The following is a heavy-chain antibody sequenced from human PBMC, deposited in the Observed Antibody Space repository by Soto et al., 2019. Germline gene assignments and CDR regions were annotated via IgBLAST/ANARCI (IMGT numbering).Heavy chain of an antibody. V-gene: IGHV3-66*01. CDR3: ARVIGATVTTDYYYYYMDV. Sequence: GGSLRLSCAASGFTVSSNYMSWVRQAPGKGLEWVSVIYSGGSTYYADSVKGRFTISRDNSKNTLYLQMNSLRAEDTAVYYCARVIGATVTTDYYYYYMDVWGKGTTVTVSS. CDR1: GFTVSSNY. J-gene: IGHJ6*03. CDR2: IYSGGST. D-gene: IGHD4-17*01.